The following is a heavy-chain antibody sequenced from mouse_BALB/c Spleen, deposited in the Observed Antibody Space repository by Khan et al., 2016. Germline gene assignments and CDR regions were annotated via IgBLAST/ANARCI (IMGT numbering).Heavy chain of an antibody. J-gene: IGHJ3*01. CDR2: INPDSSTI. CDR3: ARAGYYGYLVN. Sequence: EVQLLESGGGLVQPGGSLKLSCAASGFDFSRYWMSWVRQAPGKGLGWIGEINPDSSTINYTPSLKDKFIISRDNAKNTLYLQMSKVRSEDTVLXYCARAGYYGYLVNWGQGTLVTVSA. V-gene: IGHV4-1*02. D-gene: IGHD1-1*01. CDR1: GFDFSRYW.